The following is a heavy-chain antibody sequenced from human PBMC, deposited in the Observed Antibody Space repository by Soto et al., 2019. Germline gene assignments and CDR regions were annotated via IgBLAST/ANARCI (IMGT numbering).Heavy chain of an antibody. D-gene: IGHD1-26*01. CDR3: AKDWVGATKFDP. Sequence: QVQLVESGGGVVQPGRSLRLSCAASGFTFSSYGMHWVRQAPGKGLEWVAVISYVGSNKYYADSVKGRFTISRDNSKNTLYLQMNSLRAEETAVYYCAKDWVGATKFDPWGQGTLVTVSS. CDR2: ISYVGSNK. J-gene: IGHJ5*02. CDR1: GFTFSSYG. V-gene: IGHV3-30*18.